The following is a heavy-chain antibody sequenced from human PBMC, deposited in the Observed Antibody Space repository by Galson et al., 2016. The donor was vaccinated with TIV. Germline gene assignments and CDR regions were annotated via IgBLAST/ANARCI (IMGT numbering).Heavy chain of an antibody. CDR2: INWSGDNT. Sequence: SLRLSCAASGFTFDDFGMSWVRQAPGKGLEWVSGINWSGDNTGYVDSVKGRFTISRDNAKNSLYLDMDSLRAEDTALYYCARGGGSYYAGDFWGQVSLFTVSS. CDR3: ARGGGSYYAGDF. D-gene: IGHD1-26*01. V-gene: IGHV3-20*04. J-gene: IGHJ4*02. CDR1: GFTFDDFG.